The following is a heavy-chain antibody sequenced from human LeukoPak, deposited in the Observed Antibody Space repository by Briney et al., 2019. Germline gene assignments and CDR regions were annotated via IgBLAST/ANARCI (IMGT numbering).Heavy chain of an antibody. CDR3: AREVVRGVILYMDV. CDR2: IYSGGST. CDR1: GFTVSSNY. Sequence: PGGSLRLSCAASGFTVSSNYMSWVRQAPGKGLEWVSVIYSGGSTYYADSVKGRFTISRDNSKNTLYLQMNSLRAEDTAVYYCAREVVRGVILYMDVWGKGTTVTISS. D-gene: IGHD3-10*01. J-gene: IGHJ6*03. V-gene: IGHV3-66*01.